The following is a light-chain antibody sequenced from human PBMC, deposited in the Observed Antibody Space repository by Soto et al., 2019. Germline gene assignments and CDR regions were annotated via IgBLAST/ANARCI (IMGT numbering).Light chain of an antibody. CDR2: GAS. CDR1: QSVSSSY. J-gene: IGKJ2*01. V-gene: IGKV3-20*01. CDR3: QQSYSVPYT. Sequence: EIVLTQSPGTLSLSPGERATLSCRASQSVSSSYLAWYQQKPGQTPRLLIYGASNRATGIPDRFSGSGSGTDFTLTISRLEPEDFAVYYCQQSYSVPYTFGPGTEMKMK.